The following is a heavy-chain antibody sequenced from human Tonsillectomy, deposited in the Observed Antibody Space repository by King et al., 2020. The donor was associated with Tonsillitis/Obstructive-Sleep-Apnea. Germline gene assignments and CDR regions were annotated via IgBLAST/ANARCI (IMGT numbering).Heavy chain of an antibody. D-gene: IGHD3-3*01. CDR3: ARDIVVDFGVVTLNYFDY. V-gene: IGHV1-69*01. CDR2: VIPIFGSA. Sequence: VQLVQSGAEVKKPGSSVKVSCKASGGTFSSYAFSWVRQAPGQGLEWVGGVIPIFGSAYYAQKFQGRVTITADESTSTAYRELSSLRSEDTAVFYCARDIVVDFGVVTLNYFDYWGQGTLVTVSS. J-gene: IGHJ4*02. CDR1: GGTFSSYA.